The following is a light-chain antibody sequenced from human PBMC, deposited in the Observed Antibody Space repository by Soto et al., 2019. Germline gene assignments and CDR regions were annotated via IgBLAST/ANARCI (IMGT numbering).Light chain of an antibody. Sequence: QSVLTQPASVSGSPGQSITISCTGTSSDVGGYNYVSWYQQHPGKAPKLMIYAVSNRPSGVSNRFSGSKSGNTASLTISGLQAEDEADYCSSYTSSSIDYVFGTGTKLTVL. CDR1: SSDVGGYNY. V-gene: IGLV2-14*01. CDR2: AVS. J-gene: IGLJ1*01. CDR3: SSYTSSSIDYV.